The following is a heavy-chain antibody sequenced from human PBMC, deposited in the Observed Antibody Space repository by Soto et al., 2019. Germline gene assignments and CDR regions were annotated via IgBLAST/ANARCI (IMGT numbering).Heavy chain of an antibody. V-gene: IGHV1-3*04. J-gene: IGHJ5*02. D-gene: IGHD3-22*01. CDR2: INTGNGNT. CDR1: GYTFTTYP. CDR3: AKDKSYYDKSFRFDP. Sequence: GASVKVSCKASGYTFTTYPMHWVRQAPGQSLEWMGWINTGNGNTKYSQKFQARVTITRDTSANTGYMQMNSLRAEDTAVYYCAKDKSYYDKSFRFDPWGQGTLVTVSS.